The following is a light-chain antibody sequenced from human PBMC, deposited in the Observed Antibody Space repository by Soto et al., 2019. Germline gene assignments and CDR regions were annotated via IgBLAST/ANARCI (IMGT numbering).Light chain of an antibody. CDR2: GAS. J-gene: IGKJ1*01. Sequence: EIVLTQSPGTLSLSPGERATLSCRASQSLSSRNLAWYQQKPGQPPRLLIYGASSRATGIPDNFSGSGSGTDFTLTISRLEPEDFAVYYCQQYHNSPRSFGQGTKVEIK. V-gene: IGKV3-20*01. CDR1: QSLSSRN. CDR3: QQYHNSPRS.